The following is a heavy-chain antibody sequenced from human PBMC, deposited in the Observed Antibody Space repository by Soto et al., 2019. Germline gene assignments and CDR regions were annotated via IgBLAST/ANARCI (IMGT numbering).Heavy chain of an antibody. D-gene: IGHD6-19*01. J-gene: IGHJ4*01. CDR3: ASEGGSGWYYYDY. V-gene: IGHV4-34*02. CDR2: INYTGTT. Sequence: QVQLQQWGAGLLKPSETLSLTCAVNGGSFSGYSWTWIRQAPGKGLDWIGEINYTGTTNYSPSLKSRVTLSVDTSKNQCSLELRSFRAADTAVYYWASEGGSGWYYYDYWGHGTLVTVSS. CDR1: GGSFSGYS.